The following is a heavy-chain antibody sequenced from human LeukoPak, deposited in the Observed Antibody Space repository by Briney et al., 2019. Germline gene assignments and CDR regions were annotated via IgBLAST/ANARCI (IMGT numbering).Heavy chain of an antibody. J-gene: IGHJ6*02. CDR3: AREGCSGGSCQNYYYYGMDV. Sequence: GGSLRLSCAASGFTFSSYWMSWVRQAPGKGLEWVANIKQDGSEKYYGDSVKGRFTISRDNAKNSLYLQMNSLRAEDTAVYYCAREGCSGGSCQNYYYYGMDVWGQGTTVTVSS. D-gene: IGHD2-15*01. CDR2: IKQDGSEK. V-gene: IGHV3-7*01. CDR1: GFTFSSYW.